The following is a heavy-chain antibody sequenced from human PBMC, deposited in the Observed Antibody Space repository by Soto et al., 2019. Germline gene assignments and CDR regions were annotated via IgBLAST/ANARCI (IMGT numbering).Heavy chain of an antibody. Sequence: ASVKVSCKASGGTFSSYTISWVRQAPGQGLEWMGRIIPILGIANYAQKFQGRVTITADKSTSTAYMELSSLRSEDTAVYYCARDLPGTITPFWRDYYMDVWGKGTTVTVSS. CDR2: IIPILGIA. J-gene: IGHJ6*03. CDR3: ARDLPGTITPFWRDYYMDV. V-gene: IGHV1-69*04. D-gene: IGHD1-1*01. CDR1: GGTFSSYT.